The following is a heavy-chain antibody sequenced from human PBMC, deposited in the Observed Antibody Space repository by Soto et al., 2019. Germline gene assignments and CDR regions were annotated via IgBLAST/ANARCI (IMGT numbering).Heavy chain of an antibody. D-gene: IGHD3-16*02. J-gene: IGHJ4*02. CDR3: AKDVISFGGVIVGPFDY. Sequence: GGSLRLSCAASGFTFSNAWMSWVRQAPGKGLEWVAGISGSGGSIYYADSVKGRFTISRDTSKNTLYLQMNSLRAEDTAVYYCAKDVISFGGVIVGPFDYWGQGTLVTVSS. V-gene: IGHV3-23*01. CDR1: GFTFSNAW. CDR2: ISGSGGSI.